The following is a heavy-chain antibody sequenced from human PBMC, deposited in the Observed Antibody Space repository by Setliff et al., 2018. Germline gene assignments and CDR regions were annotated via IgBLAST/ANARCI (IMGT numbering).Heavy chain of an antibody. J-gene: IGHJ6*03. D-gene: IGHD1-26*01. V-gene: IGHV4-34*12. Sequence: PSETLSLTCAVYGGSFSGYYWSWIRQPPGKRLEWIGEIIHSGSTNYNPSLKSRVTISMDTSKNQFSLKVSSVTAADTAVYYCARDQVGATYYPYYYYYYMDVWGKGTTVIVSS. CDR1: GGSFSGYY. CDR2: IIHSGST. CDR3: ARDQVGATYYPYYYYYYMDV.